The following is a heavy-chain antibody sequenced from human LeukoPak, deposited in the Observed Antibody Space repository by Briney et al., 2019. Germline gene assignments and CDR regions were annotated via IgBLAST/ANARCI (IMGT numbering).Heavy chain of an antibody. J-gene: IGHJ4*02. CDR3: ARDEYYGSGSYPDY. Sequence: GGSLRLSCAASGFTFSSYEMNWVRQAPGKGLEWVSYISSSGSTIYYADSVKGRFTISRDNAKNTLYLQMNSLRAEDTAVYYCARDEYYGSGSYPDYWGQGTLVTVSS. CDR1: GFTFSSYE. V-gene: IGHV3-48*03. CDR2: ISSSGSTI. D-gene: IGHD3-10*01.